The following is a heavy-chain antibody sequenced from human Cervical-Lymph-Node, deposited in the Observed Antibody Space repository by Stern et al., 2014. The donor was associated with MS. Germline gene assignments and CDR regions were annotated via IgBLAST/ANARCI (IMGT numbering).Heavy chain of an antibody. D-gene: IGHD3-10*01. CDR3: ARGGGYSYSTLDY. V-gene: IGHV1-2*02. CDR2: INPTSGGT. J-gene: IGHJ4*02. CDR1: AYTITDYY. Sequence: VQLVQSGAEVKKPGASVKVSCKASAYTITDYYTHWVRQAPGHGLEWMGWINPTSGGTYSAQKFQGRLPMTRDTSISTAYMELSSLRSDDTAVYYCARGGGYSYSTLDYWGQGTQVTVSS.